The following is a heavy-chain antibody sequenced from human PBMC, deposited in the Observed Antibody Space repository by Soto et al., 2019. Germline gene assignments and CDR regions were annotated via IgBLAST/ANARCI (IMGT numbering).Heavy chain of an antibody. V-gene: IGHV4-59*01. CDR2: IYFSGVA. CDR3: ARGDSDLAVSEAAY. D-gene: IGHD2-15*01. CDR1: GASIADSY. Sequence: QMQMQESGPRLMKPSETLSLTCTVSGASIADSYWSWIRQPPEKGLEWIGYIYFSGVATYNPPLNSRATMSRDTSKNEFSLKLTSVTAADTAIYYCARGDSDLAVSEAAYWGQGTLVTVSS. J-gene: IGHJ1*01.